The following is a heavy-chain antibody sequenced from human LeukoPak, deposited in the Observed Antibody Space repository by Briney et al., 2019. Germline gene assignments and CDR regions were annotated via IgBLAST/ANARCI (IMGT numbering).Heavy chain of an antibody. V-gene: IGHV3-21*01. CDR2: ISSSSSYI. CDR3: ATYYYGSGSYHTVDY. CDR1: GFTFSSYS. D-gene: IGHD3-10*01. J-gene: IGHJ4*02. Sequence: GGSLRLSCAASGFTFSSYSMNWVRQAPGKGLEWVSSISSSSSYIYYADSVKGRFTISRDNAKNSLYLQMNSLRAEDTAVYYCATYYYGSGSYHTVDYWGLGTLVTVSS.